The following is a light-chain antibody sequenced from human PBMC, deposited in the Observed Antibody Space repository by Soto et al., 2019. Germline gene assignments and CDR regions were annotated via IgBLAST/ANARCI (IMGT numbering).Light chain of an antibody. Sequence: IQVTQSPTSLSASVGGQGPNTLRASQSISISLNRYQLKPAKAPNRLMYGASYLKSGVPTRFSGSGSGTDFTLTISSMQPEDFATYYCQQTSTTVEITFGQGTRLEI. CDR2: GAS. CDR1: QSISIS. V-gene: IGKV1-39*01. J-gene: IGKJ5*01. CDR3: QQTSTTVEIT.